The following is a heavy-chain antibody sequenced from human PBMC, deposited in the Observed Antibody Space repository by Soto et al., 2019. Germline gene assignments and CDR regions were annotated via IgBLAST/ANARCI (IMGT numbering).Heavy chain of an antibody. CDR3: ASIAHKSSWEAPDDAFDI. Sequence: SETLSLTCTVSGGSISSYYWSWIRQPAGKGLEWIGRIYTSGSTNYNPSLKSRVTMSVDTSKNQFSLKLSSATAADTAVYYCASIAHKSSWEAPDDAFDIWGQGTMVTVSS. CDR2: IYTSGST. V-gene: IGHV4-4*07. CDR1: GGSISSYY. D-gene: IGHD6-13*01. J-gene: IGHJ3*02.